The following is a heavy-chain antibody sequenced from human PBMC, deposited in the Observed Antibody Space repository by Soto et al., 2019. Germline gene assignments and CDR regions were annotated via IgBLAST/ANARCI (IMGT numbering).Heavy chain of an antibody. Sequence: QVQLVQSGAEVKNPGSSVKVSCKASGGSFSSYAISWVRQAPGQGLEWMGGIIPIFGTPSYAQKFQGRVTITADESTSTAYMELSSLRSEDTAVYYCAREYRSSSGRFDNWGQGTLVTVSS. V-gene: IGHV1-69*01. CDR2: IIPIFGTP. CDR1: GGSFSSYA. CDR3: AREYRSSSGRFDN. J-gene: IGHJ4*02. D-gene: IGHD6-6*01.